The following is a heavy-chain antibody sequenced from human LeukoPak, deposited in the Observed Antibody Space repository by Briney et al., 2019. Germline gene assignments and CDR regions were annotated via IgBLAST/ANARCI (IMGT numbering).Heavy chain of an antibody. CDR1: GFTFCRYG. CDR3: ARDYCSGGSCYPRFDY. Sequence: GGPVSLPCAPSGFTFCRYGMNWVPHATGKGLEWVSSIGSSSSYIYYADSVKGRFTISRDNAKNSLYLQMNSLGAEDTAVYYCARDYCSGGSCYPRFDYWGQGTLVTVSS. V-gene: IGHV3-21*01. D-gene: IGHD2-15*01. J-gene: IGHJ4*02. CDR2: IGSSSSYI.